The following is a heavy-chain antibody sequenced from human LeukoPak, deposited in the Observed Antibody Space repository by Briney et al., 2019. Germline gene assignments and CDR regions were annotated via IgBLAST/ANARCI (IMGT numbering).Heavy chain of an antibody. V-gene: IGHV5-51*01. D-gene: IGHD1-26*01. CDR3: ASHRSRWELGLGP. CDR2: IYPGDSDT. J-gene: IGHJ4*02. CDR1: GYSFTSYW. Sequence: GESLKISCKGSGYSFTSYWIGWVRQMPGKGLEWMGIIYPGDSDTRYSPSIRGQVTISADKSISTAYLQWSSLKASDTAMYYCASHRSRWELGLGPWGQGTLVTVSS.